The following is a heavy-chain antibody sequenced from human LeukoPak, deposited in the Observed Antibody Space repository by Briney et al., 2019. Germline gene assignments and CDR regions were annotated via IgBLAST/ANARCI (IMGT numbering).Heavy chain of an antibody. J-gene: IGHJ4*02. CDR2: TYSTGST. CDR1: GGSISSYY. Sequence: SETLSLTCTVSGGSISSYYWSWIRQPAGKGLEWIGRTYSTGSTNYNPSLKSRVTMSVDTSKNQFSLRLRSVTAADTAVYYCARQIASAGTAGFDFWGQGALVTVSS. V-gene: IGHV4-4*07. D-gene: IGHD6-13*01. CDR3: ARQIASAGTAGFDF.